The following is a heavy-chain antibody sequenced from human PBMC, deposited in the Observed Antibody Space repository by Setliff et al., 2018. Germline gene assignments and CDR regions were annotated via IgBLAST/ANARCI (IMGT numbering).Heavy chain of an antibody. CDR2: INTNTGNP. CDR1: GYTFTTYA. Sequence: ASVKVSCKASGYTFTTYAISWMRQAPGQGLEWMGWINTNTGNPSYAQGFTGRFVFSLDTSVSTAYLQISSLKAEDTALYYCARASRFGTIKYRGDYYMDVWGKGPTVTVSS. J-gene: IGHJ6*03. D-gene: IGHD3-10*01. V-gene: IGHV7-4-1*02. CDR3: ARASRFGTIKYRGDYYMDV.